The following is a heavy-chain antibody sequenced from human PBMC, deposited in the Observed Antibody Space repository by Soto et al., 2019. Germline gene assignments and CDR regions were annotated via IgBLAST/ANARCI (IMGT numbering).Heavy chain of an antibody. CDR1: GGSISSGGYS. D-gene: IGHD2-15*01. V-gene: IGHV4-30-2*01. J-gene: IGHJ4*02. CDR2: IYHSGST. Sequence: PSETLSLTCAVSGGSISSGGYSWSWIRQPPGKGLEWIGYIYHSGSTYYNPSLKSRVTISVDTSKNQFSLKLSSVTAADTAVYYCAGAAPRFCGGGSCYPGGDYWGKGPLVTVSS. CDR3: AGAAPRFCGGGSCYPGGDY.